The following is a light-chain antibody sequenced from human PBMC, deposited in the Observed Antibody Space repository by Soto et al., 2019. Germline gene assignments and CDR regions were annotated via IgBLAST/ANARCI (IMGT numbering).Light chain of an antibody. Sequence: DIQMTQSPSTLSASVGDRVTITCRASQGISKWLAWYQQKPGKAPKLLIYGASSLENGVPSRFSGSGAGTEFTLTISSLQPDDFATYVCQQYNSYYMWSFGQGTKV. V-gene: IGKV1-5*01. CDR1: QGISKW. CDR2: GAS. CDR3: QQYNSYYMWS. J-gene: IGKJ1*01.